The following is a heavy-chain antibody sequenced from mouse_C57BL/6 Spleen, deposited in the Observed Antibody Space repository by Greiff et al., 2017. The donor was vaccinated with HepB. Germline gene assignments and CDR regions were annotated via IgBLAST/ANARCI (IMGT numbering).Heavy chain of an antibody. V-gene: IGHV14-1*01. CDR3: TTLEPYYYGSSYGWDY. CDR2: IDPEDGDT. Sequence: EVQLQQSGAELVRPGASVKLSCTASGFNIKDYYMHWVKQRPEQGLEWIGRIDPEDGDTEYAPKFQGKATMTADTSSNTAYLQLSSLTSEDTAVYYCTTLEPYYYGSSYGWDYWGQGATLTVSS. J-gene: IGHJ2*01. D-gene: IGHD1-1*01. CDR1: GFNIKDYY.